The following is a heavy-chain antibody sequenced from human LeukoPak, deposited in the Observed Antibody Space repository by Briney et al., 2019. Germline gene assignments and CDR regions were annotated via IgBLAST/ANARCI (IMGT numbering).Heavy chain of an antibody. CDR3: ARKSLTGYYYYMDV. Sequence: PSETLSLTCTVSGGSISSSSYYWGWIRQPPGKGLEWIGSIYYSGSTYYNPSLKSRVTISVDKSKNQFSLKLSSVTAADTAVYYCARKSLTGYYYYMDVWGKGTTVTVSS. CDR2: IYYSGST. CDR1: GGSISSSSYY. D-gene: IGHD1-1*01. V-gene: IGHV4-39*07. J-gene: IGHJ6*03.